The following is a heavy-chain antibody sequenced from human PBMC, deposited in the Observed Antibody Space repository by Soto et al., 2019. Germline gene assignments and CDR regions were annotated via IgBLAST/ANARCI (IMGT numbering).Heavy chain of an antibody. J-gene: IGHJ6*03. CDR2: IWYDGSNK. Sequence: GGSLRLSCAASGFSFSSYGMHWVRQAPGKGLEWVAVIWYDGSNKYYADSVKGRFTISRDNSKSALYLQLNTLRAEDTAVYYCARVAEAAAGNYYYYYMDVWGKGTTVTV. V-gene: IGHV3-33*01. CDR1: GFSFSSYG. CDR3: ARVAEAAAGNYYYYYMDV. D-gene: IGHD6-13*01.